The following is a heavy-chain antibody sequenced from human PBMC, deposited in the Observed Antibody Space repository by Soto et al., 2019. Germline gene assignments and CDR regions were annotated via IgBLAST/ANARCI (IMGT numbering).Heavy chain of an antibody. CDR3: ARDLLASSSSSWVFDY. J-gene: IGHJ4*02. D-gene: IGHD6-6*01. CDR2: INPSGGST. Sequence: GASVKVSCKASGYTFTSYYMHCVRQAPGQGLEWMGIINPSGGSTSYAQKFQGRVTMTRDTSTSTVYMELSSLRSEDTAVYYCARDLLASSSSSWVFDYWGQGTLVTVSS. CDR1: GYTFTSYY. V-gene: IGHV1-46*01.